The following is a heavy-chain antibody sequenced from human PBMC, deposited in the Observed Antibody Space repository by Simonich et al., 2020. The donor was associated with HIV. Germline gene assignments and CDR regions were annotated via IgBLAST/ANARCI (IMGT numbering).Heavy chain of an antibody. J-gene: IGHJ1*01. V-gene: IGHV4-34*01. CDR2: INHSGST. CDR1: VGSFSGYY. D-gene: IGHD6-13*01. CDR3: ARLTAGGLGEYFQH. Sequence: QVQLQQWGAGLLKPSETLSLTCAVYVGSFSGYYWSWIRPPPGKGLGWIGEINHSGSTNYNPSLKSRVTISVDTSKNQFSLKLSSVTAADTAVYYCARLTAGGLGEYFQHWGQGTLVTVSS.